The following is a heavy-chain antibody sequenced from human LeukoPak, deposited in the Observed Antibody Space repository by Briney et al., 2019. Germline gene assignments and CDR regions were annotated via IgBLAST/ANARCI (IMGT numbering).Heavy chain of an antibody. J-gene: IGHJ3*02. CDR3: ARDDSRGHDYGGNSGRGVSAFDI. CDR2: ISSSSSYI. D-gene: IGHD4-23*01. Sequence: PGGSLRLSCAASGFTFSSYSMNWVRQAPGKGLEWVSSISSSSSYIYYADSVKGRFTISRDNAKNSLYLQMNSLRAEDTAVYYCARDDSRGHDYGGNSGRGVSAFDIWGQGTMVTVSS. V-gene: IGHV3-21*01. CDR1: GFTFSSYS.